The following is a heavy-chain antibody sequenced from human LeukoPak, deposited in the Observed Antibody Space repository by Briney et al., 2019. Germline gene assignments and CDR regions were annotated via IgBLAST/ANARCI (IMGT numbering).Heavy chain of an antibody. J-gene: IGHJ3*02. D-gene: IGHD4-17*01. Sequence: GGSLRLSCAASGFTFSDYWINWVRQAPGKGLEWVANIDQDRNEKWYVDSVKGRFTISRDNAKNSVYLQMNSLRAEDTAVYYCARENYGDFDAFDMWGQGTMVTVSS. CDR1: GFTFSDYW. CDR2: IDQDRNEK. CDR3: ARENYGDFDAFDM. V-gene: IGHV3-7*03.